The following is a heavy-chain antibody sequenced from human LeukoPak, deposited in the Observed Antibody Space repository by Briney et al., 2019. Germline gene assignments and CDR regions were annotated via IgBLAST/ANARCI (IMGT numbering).Heavy chain of an antibody. Sequence: GGSLRLSCTASGFTFSIYWMSWVRQAPGKGLEWVAVISYDGSNKYYADSVKGRFTISRDNSKNTLYLQMNSLRAEDTAVYYCARDPKYSSSGGAFDIWGQGTMVTVSS. V-gene: IGHV3-30-3*01. D-gene: IGHD6-13*01. CDR2: ISYDGSNK. CDR1: GFTFSIYW. J-gene: IGHJ3*02. CDR3: ARDPKYSSSGGAFDI.